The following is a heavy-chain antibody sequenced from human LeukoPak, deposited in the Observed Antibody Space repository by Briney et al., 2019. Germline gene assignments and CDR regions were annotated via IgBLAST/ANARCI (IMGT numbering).Heavy chain of an antibody. J-gene: IGHJ4*02. Sequence: SETLSLTCTVSGGSISNSDYYGAWIRQPPGKGLEWTVSIYYSGNTYYHPSLRSRVTISVDKSKNQFSLRLSSVTAADTAVYYCASHRRYTTGSEEFDYWGQGALVTVSS. CDR2: IYYSGNT. D-gene: IGHD1-1*01. CDR3: ASHRRYTTGSEEFDY. V-gene: IGHV4-39*01. CDR1: GGSISNSDYY.